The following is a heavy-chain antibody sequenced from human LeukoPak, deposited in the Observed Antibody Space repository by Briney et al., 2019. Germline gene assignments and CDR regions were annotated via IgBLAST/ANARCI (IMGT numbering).Heavy chain of an antibody. CDR3: ATSPDSSGCD. V-gene: IGHV3-7*01. CDR1: GFTFSSFW. CDR2: IKQDGSAK. D-gene: IGHD3-22*01. J-gene: IGHJ4*02. Sequence: GGSLRLSCAASGFTFSSFWMSWVRQAPGKGLEWVANIKQDGSAKFYVDSVKGRFTISRDNAQSSLNLQMNSLRAEDTAVYYCATSPDSSGCDWGQGTLVTVSS.